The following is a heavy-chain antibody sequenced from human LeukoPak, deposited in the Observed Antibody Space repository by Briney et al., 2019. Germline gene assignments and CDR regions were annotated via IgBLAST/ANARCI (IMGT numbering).Heavy chain of an antibody. D-gene: IGHD1-26*01. J-gene: IGHJ4*02. CDR1: GGSIRSYY. CDR2: IYYSGST. Sequence: PSETLSLTCTVSGGSIRSYYWSWIRQPPGKGLEWIGYIYYSGSTNYNPSLKSRVSISVDTSKNQFSLKLSSVTAADTAVYYCARVVGATIDYWGQGTLVTVSS. CDR3: ARVVGATIDY. V-gene: IGHV4-59*01.